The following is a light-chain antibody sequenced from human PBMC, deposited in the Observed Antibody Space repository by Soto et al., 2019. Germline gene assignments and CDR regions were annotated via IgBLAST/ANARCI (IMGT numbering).Light chain of an antibody. Sequence: EIVMTQSPATLSVSPGERATLSCRASQSVSSNLAWYQQKPGQAPRLLIYGASTRATGIPARFSGSGSGTEFTLTINSLQSEDFAVYYCQQYNNWPPVTFGPGTKVEIK. CDR1: QSVSSN. V-gene: IGKV3-15*01. CDR2: GAS. J-gene: IGKJ1*01. CDR3: QQYNNWPPVT.